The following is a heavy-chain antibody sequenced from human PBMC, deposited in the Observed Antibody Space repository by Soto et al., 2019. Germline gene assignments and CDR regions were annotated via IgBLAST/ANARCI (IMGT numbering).Heavy chain of an antibody. V-gene: IGHV3-74*01. J-gene: IGHJ4*02. CDR1: EITLNIYW. D-gene: IGHD3-10*01. CDR3: TKDTFGAWDY. CDR2: INPESTTL. Sequence: XGSMRLSCTASEITLNIYWMHWIRQAPGKGLVWVSRINPESTTLTYADSVTGRFTISRDSAKNTLYLQMNGLSAEDTEIYYCTKDTFGAWDYWGQGNLVTVSS.